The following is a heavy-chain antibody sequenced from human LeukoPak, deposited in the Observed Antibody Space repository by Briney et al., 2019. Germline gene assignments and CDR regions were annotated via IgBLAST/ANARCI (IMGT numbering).Heavy chain of an antibody. V-gene: IGHV4-39*01. D-gene: IGHD3-10*01. Sequence: ETLSLTCTVSGGSISSSSYYWGWIRQPPGKGLEWIGSIYYSGSTYYNPSLKSRVTISVDTSKNQFSLKLSSVTAADTAVYYCARTSRITMVRGVIITDHFDYWGQGTLVTVSS. J-gene: IGHJ4*02. CDR1: GGSISSSSYY. CDR2: IYYSGST. CDR3: ARTSRITMVRGVIITDHFDY.